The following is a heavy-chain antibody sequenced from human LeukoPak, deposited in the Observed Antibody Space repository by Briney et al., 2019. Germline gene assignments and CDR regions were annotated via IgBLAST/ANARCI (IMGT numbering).Heavy chain of an antibody. V-gene: IGHV3-23*01. J-gene: IGHJ4*02. CDR1: GFTFSSYA. Sequence: GGSLRLSCAASGFTFSSYAMSWVRQAPGKGLEWVSAISGSGGSTYYADSVKGRFTISRDNSKNTLYLQMNSLRAEDTAVYYCAKAPPGRITMIVVVSFDYWGQGTLVTVSS. CDR3: AKAPPGRITMIVVVSFDY. D-gene: IGHD3-22*01. CDR2: ISGSGGST.